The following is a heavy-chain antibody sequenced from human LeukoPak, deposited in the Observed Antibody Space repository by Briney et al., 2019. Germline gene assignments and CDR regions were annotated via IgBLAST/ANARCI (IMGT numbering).Heavy chain of an antibody. V-gene: IGHV4-61*02. CDR1: GGSISSGSYY. D-gene: IGHD2-21*02. J-gene: IGHJ5*02. Sequence: SETLSLTCTVSGGSISSGSYYWSWIRQPAGKGLEWIGRIYTSGSTNYNPSLKCRVTISVDTSKNQFSLKLSSVTAADTAVYYCARDGTTCGGDCYHNWFDPWGQGTLVTVSS. CDR3: ARDGTTCGGDCYHNWFDP. CDR2: IYTSGST.